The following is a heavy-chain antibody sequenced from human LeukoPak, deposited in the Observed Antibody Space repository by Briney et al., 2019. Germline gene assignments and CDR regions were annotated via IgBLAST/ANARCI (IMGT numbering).Heavy chain of an antibody. CDR2: IESKTDGGTT. CDR3: TTYGSGRKFDY. V-gene: IGHV3-15*04. J-gene: IGHJ4*02. D-gene: IGHD3-10*01. Sequence: GGSLRLSCAASGFSFSDAWMSWVRQIPGKGLEWVGRIESKTDGGTTDYAAPVKGRLTISRDDSTNTLYLQMNSLKSKDTAVYYCTTYGSGRKFDYWGQGILVTVSS. CDR1: GFSFSDAW.